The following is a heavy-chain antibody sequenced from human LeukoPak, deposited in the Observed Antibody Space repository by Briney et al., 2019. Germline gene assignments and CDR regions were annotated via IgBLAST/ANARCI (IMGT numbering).Heavy chain of an antibody. J-gene: IGHJ4*02. CDR1: GGSISSSSYY. CDR2: IYYSGST. V-gene: IGHV4-39*01. D-gene: IGHD3-22*01. CDR3: ARLYYDRKLSYYFDY. Sequence: SETLSLTCTVSGGSISSSSYYWGWIRQPPGKGLEWIGSIYYSGSTYYNPSLKSRVTISVDTSKNQFSLNLSSVTAADTAVYYCARLYYDRKLSYYFDYWGQGTLVTVSS.